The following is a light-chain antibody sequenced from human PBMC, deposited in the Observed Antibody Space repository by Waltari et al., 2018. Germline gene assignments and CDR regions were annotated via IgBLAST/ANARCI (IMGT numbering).Light chain of an antibody. Sequence: QPVLTQSSSASASLGSLVKLTCTLSSGHSSYIIAWHQQQPGKAPRYLMKLEGSGSYNKGSGVPDRFSGSSSGADRYLTISNLQSEDEADYYGETWDSNTRVFGGGTKLTVL. V-gene: IGLV4-60*03. J-gene: IGLJ3*02. CDR1: SGHSSYI. CDR2: LEGSGSY. CDR3: ETWDSNTRV.